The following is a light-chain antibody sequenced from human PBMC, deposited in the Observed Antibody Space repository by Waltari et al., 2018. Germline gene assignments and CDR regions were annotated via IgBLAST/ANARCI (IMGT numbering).Light chain of an antibody. CDR1: QSVVRAV. Sequence: EILLTQSPGTLSLSPGDRATLSCRASQSVVRAVAWYQQKPGQPPRLLIYCTSNRATGIPDRVSGGGSGTDFSLTISRLEPEDVAVYYCQHYVSLPVTFGQGTKVEIK. CDR2: CTS. J-gene: IGKJ1*01. V-gene: IGKV3-20*01. CDR3: QHYVSLPVT.